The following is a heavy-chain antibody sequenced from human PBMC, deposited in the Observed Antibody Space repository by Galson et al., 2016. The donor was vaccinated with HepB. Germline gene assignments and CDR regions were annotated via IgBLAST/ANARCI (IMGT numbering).Heavy chain of an antibody. CDR3: ASVTYYYDSSDYYGDAFDM. J-gene: IGHJ3*02. V-gene: IGHV5-51*03. D-gene: IGHD3-22*01. CDR2: IYPGDSDT. CDR1: GSSFSRHW. Sequence: QSGADVTKPGESLKISCEGSGSSFSRHWVGWVRQMPGKGLEWMGIIYPGDSDTRYSPSFQGQVTISADKSISTAYLQWSSLRASDTAMYFCASVTYYYDSSDYYGDAFDMWGQGTMVTVSS.